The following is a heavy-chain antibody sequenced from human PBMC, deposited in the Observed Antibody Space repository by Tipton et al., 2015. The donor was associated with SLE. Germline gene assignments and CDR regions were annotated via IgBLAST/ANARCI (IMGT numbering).Heavy chain of an antibody. CDR1: GGSFSDYY. Sequence: TLSLTCAVYGGSFSDYYWSWIRQTPGEGLEWIGEINHTGGTNYNPSLENRVTMSVDTSKNQFSLKLSSVTAADTAMYYCVRERKYVVRFRELVAPDLWGQGTAITVSS. CDR2: INHTGGT. D-gene: IGHD1-26*01. V-gene: IGHV4-34*01. J-gene: IGHJ3*01. CDR3: VRERKYVVRFRELVAPDL.